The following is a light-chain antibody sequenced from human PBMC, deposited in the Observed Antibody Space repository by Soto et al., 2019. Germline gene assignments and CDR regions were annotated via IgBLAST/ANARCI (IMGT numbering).Light chain of an antibody. V-gene: IGLV4-60*03. Sequence: QSVLTQSSSASASLGSSVKLTCTLSSGHSSYIIAWHQQQPGKAPRYLMKLEGSGSYNKGSGVPDRFSGSSSGADRYLTISSLQSEDEADYYCETWDSNTYVVFGGGTQLTVL. J-gene: IGLJ2*01. CDR3: ETWDSNTYVV. CDR2: LEGSGSY. CDR1: SGHSSYI.